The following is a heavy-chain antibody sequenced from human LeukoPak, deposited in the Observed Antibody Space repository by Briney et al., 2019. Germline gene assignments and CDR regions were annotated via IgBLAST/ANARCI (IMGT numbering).Heavy chain of an antibody. Sequence: ASETLSLTCTVSGGSISSYYWSWIRQPPGKGLEWIGYIYYSGSTNYNPSLKSRVTISVDTSKNQFSLKLSSVTAADTAVYYCARGGGWNGADNIFDYWGQGTLVTVSS. D-gene: IGHD1-1*01. CDR3: ARGGGWNGADNIFDY. V-gene: IGHV4-59*08. CDR1: GGSISSYY. J-gene: IGHJ4*02. CDR2: IYYSGST.